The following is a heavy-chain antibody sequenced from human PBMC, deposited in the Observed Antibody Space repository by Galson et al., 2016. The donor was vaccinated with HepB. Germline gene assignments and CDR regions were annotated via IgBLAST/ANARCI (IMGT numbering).Heavy chain of an antibody. CDR2: IYSGGST. Sequence: SLRLSCAASGLTVSDNYMSWVRQPPGKGLEWVSVIYSGGSTHYADPVKGRFTISRDNSKNTLYLQMNNLRDEDTAVYYCAREDRYSSGSSDYWGQGTLVTVSS. D-gene: IGHD3-22*01. CDR1: GLTVSDNY. CDR3: AREDRYSSGSSDY. V-gene: IGHV3-53*01. J-gene: IGHJ4*02.